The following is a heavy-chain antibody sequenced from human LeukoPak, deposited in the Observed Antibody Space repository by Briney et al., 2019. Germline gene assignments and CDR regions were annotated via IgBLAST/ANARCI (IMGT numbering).Heavy chain of an antibody. CDR1: GFTFSDYY. CDR3: AKVSSSSSWWHFDY. V-gene: IGHV3-11*01. Sequence: GGSLRLSCAASGFTFSDYYVSWIRQAPGKGLEWLSYISSSGTIIYYAGSVRGRCTVSRDNSKNTLYLQMNSLRAEDTAIYFCAKVSSSSSWWHFDYWGQGTLATVSS. D-gene: IGHD6-13*01. J-gene: IGHJ4*02. CDR2: ISSSGTII.